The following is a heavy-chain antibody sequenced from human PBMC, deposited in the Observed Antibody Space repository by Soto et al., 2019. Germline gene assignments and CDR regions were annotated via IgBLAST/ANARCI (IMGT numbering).Heavy chain of an antibody. Sequence: GGSLRLSCAASGFTFSSYWMSWVRQAPGKGLEWVANIKQDGSEKYYVDSVKGRLTISRDNAKNSLYLQMNSLRGEDTAVYYCARAYYYDSSGYYNYSGMDVWGQGTTVTVSS. CDR3: ARAYYYDSSGYYNYSGMDV. J-gene: IGHJ6*02. CDR1: GFTFSSYW. D-gene: IGHD3-22*01. CDR2: IKQDGSEK. V-gene: IGHV3-7*01.